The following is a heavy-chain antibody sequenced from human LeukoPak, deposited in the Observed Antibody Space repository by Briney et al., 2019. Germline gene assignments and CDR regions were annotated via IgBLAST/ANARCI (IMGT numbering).Heavy chain of an antibody. Sequence: PGGSVRLSCAASGFTFGDYYMSWIRQAPGKGLEWVSYISGSGTYTNYADSVKGRFTISRDNAKTSLYLQMNSLRDEDTAVYYCARVGGYYDSSGYYYYLFDYWGQGSLITVSS. J-gene: IGHJ4*02. D-gene: IGHD3-22*01. CDR2: ISGSGTYT. CDR1: GFTFGDYY. V-gene: IGHV3-11*06. CDR3: ARVGGYYDSSGYYYYLFDY.